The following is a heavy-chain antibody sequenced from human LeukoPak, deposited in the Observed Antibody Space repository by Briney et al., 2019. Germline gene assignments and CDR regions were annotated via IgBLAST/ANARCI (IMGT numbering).Heavy chain of an antibody. CDR1: GFTVSSNY. J-gene: IGHJ4*02. Sequence: GGSLRLSCAASGFTVSSNYMSWVRQAPGKGLEWVSVIYSGGSTYYADSVKGRFTISRGNSKNTLYLQMNSLRAEDTAVYYCARGAFDYYDSSGLYYFDYWGQGTLVTVSS. CDR2: IYSGGST. CDR3: ARGAFDYYDSSGLYYFDY. V-gene: IGHV3-53*01. D-gene: IGHD3-22*01.